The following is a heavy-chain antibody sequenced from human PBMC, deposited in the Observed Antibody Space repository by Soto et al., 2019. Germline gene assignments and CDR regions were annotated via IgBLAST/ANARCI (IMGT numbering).Heavy chain of an antibody. Sequence: PSETLSLTCAVYGGSFSGYYWSWIRQPPGKGLEWIGEINHSGSTNYNPSLKSRVTISVDTSKNQFSLKLSSVTAADTAVYYCARESYCSGGSCYGWFDPWGQGTLVTVSS. V-gene: IGHV4-34*01. J-gene: IGHJ5*02. D-gene: IGHD2-15*01. CDR2: INHSGST. CDR3: ARESYCSGGSCYGWFDP. CDR1: GGSFSGYY.